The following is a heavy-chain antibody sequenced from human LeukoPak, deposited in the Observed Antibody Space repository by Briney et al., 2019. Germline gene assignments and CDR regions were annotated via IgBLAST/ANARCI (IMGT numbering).Heavy chain of an antibody. CDR3: ARDRYSSSWYYYYYGMDV. CDR1: GGSVSSGSYY. D-gene: IGHD6-13*01. V-gene: IGHV4-61*01. CDR2: IYYSGST. Sequence: SETLSLTRTVSGGSVSSGSYYWSWIRQPPGKGLEWIGYIYYSGSTNYNPSLKSRVTISVDTSKNQFSLKLSSVTAADTAVYYCARDRYSSSWYYYYYGMDVWGQGTTVTVSS. J-gene: IGHJ6*02.